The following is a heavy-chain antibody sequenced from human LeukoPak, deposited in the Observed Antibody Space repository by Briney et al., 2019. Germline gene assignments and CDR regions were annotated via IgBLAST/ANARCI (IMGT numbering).Heavy chain of an antibody. CDR2: INPNSGGT. V-gene: IGHV1-2*02. J-gene: IGHJ4*02. D-gene: IGHD3-10*01. Sequence: GASVKVSCKASGYTFTGYYMHWVRQAPGQGLEWMGWINPNSGGTNYAQKFQGRVTMTRDTSISTAYMELSRLRSDDTAVYYCARATITMVRGGFSRLGDYWGQGTLVTVSS. CDR1: GYTFTGYY. CDR3: ARATITMVRGGFSRLGDY.